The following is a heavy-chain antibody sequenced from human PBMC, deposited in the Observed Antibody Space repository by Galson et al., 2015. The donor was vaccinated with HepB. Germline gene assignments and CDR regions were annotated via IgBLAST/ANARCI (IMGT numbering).Heavy chain of an antibody. CDR2: MNPNSDNT. D-gene: IGHD2-2*01. V-gene: IGHV1-8*01. J-gene: IGHJ4*02. Sequence: SCKASGYTFTSYDINWVRQATGQGLEWMGWMNPNSDNTGYAQKFQGRVTMTRNTSISTAYMELSSLRSEDTAVYYCARGYCSSTSCQVEFDYWGQGTLVTVSS. CDR3: ARGYCSSTSCQVEFDY. CDR1: GYTFTSYD.